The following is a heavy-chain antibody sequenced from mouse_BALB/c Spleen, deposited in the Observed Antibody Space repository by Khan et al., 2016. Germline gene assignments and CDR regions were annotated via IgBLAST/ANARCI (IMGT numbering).Heavy chain of an antibody. CDR2: IRHSGNT. Sequence: EVQLQESGPGLVKPSQSLSLTCTVTGYSITSGYGWNWIRQFPGNKLEWMGYIRHSGNTNYNPSLQRRISITRDTSKNQFFLQLNSVTTEDTATYYCARTARIKYWGQGTTLTVSS. CDR3: ARTARIKY. CDR1: GYSITSGYG. V-gene: IGHV3-1*02. J-gene: IGHJ2*01. D-gene: IGHD1-2*01.